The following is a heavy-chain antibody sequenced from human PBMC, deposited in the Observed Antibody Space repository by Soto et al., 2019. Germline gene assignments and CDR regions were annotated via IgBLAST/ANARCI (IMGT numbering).Heavy chain of an antibody. CDR3: ARHHVRGRTIAGAAEF. V-gene: IGHV4-34*01. CDR2: INHSGNT. J-gene: IGHJ4*02. D-gene: IGHD6-13*01. CDR1: GGSFSGYY. Sequence: SETLSLTCAVYGGSFSGYYWSWIRQPPGKGLEWIGEINHSGNTNYNPSLKSRVTTSVDTSKNQLFLNLSSVTAADTAMYYCARHHVRGRTIAGAAEFWGQGTLVTVSS.